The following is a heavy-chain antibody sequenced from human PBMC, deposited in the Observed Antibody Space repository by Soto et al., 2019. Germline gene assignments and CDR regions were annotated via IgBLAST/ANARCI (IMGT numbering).Heavy chain of an antibody. J-gene: IGHJ4*02. CDR2: IKHDGSEK. CDR3: VRDRSVSYSESFDS. V-gene: IGHV3-7*01. CDR1: GFTFSSYW. D-gene: IGHD1-26*01. Sequence: ESGGGLVHLGGSRRLSCAASGFTFSSYWMTWVLQAPGKGLEWVANIKHDGSEKYYVDSVKGRFTISRDHARNSEFLEMRSLRAEDSAVYSCVRDRSVSYSESFDSWGQVTLVTVSS.